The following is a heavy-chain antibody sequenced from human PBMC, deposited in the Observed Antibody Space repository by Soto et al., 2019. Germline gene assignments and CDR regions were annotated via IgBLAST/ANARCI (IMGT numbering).Heavy chain of an antibody. CDR3: AKGEPYCGGDCYSGDAFDI. Sequence: GGALRLSCSASGVTFSSYAMSWVRQAPGKGLEWVSAISGSGGSTYYADSVKGRFTISRDNSKNTLYLQMNSLRAEDTAVYYCAKGEPYCGGDCYSGDAFDIWGQGTMVTVSS. CDR2: ISGSGGST. D-gene: IGHD2-21*02. J-gene: IGHJ3*02. V-gene: IGHV3-23*01. CDR1: GVTFSSYA.